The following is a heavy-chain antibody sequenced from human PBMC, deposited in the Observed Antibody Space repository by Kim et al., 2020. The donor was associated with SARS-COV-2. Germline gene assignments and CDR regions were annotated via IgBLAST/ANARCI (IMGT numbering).Heavy chain of an antibody. J-gene: IGHJ6*02. Sequence: GGSLRLSCAASGFTFSSYGMHWVRQAPGKGLEWVAVIWYDGSNKYYADSGKGRLTISRDNSKNTLYLQMNSLRAEDTAVYYCAKGGFAVTALVYYYYGMDVWGQGTTVTVSS. CDR1: GFTFSSYG. V-gene: IGHV3-33*06. CDR3: AKGGFAVTALVYYYYGMDV. CDR2: IWYDGSNK. D-gene: IGHD4-17*01.